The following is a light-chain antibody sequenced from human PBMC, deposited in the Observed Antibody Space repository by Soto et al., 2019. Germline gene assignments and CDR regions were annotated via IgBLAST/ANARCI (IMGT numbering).Light chain of an antibody. CDR3: QQYNNWPPWT. CDR1: QSVSSN. CDR2: GAS. V-gene: IGKV3D-15*01. J-gene: IGKJ1*01. Sequence: EIVMTQSPATLSVSPGERATLSCRASQSVSSNLAWYQQKPGQAPRLLIYGASTRATGIPARFSGSGSGTEFPLTISRLQSEDFAVYSCQQYNNWPPWTFGQGTKVEIK.